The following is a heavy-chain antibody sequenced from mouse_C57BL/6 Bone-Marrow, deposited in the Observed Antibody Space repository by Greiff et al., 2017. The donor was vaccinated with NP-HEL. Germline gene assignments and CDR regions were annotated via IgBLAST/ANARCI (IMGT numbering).Heavy chain of an antibody. V-gene: IGHV1-63*01. D-gene: IGHD1-1*01. Sequence: QVQLQQSGAELVRPGTSVKMSCKASGYTFTNYWIGWAKQRPGHGLEWIGDIYPGGGYTNYNEKFKGKATLTAEKSSSTAYMQLSSLTSEDSAVYFCARSYYYGIRYFDYWGQGTTLTVSS. CDR2: IYPGGGYT. CDR3: ARSYYYGIRYFDY. J-gene: IGHJ2*01. CDR1: GYTFTNYW.